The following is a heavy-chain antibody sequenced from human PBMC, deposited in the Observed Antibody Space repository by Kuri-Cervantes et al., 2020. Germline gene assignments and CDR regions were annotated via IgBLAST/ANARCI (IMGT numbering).Heavy chain of an antibody. CDR2: ISSSGSYI. V-gene: IGHV3-21*03. D-gene: IGHD1-26*01. CDR3: ARVAGGATLNAAY. CDR1: GFTVSSNY. J-gene: IGHJ4*02. Sequence: GESLKISCAASGFTVSSNYMSWVRQAPGKGLEWVSSISSSGSYIFYADSVKGRFTISRDNARNSLYLQMNSLRAEDTAVYYCARVAGGATLNAAYWGQGTLVTVSS.